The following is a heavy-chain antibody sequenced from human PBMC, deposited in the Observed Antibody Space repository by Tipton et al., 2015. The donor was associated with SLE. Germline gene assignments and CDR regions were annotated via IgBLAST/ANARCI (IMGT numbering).Heavy chain of an antibody. D-gene: IGHD3-16*01. Sequence: GSLRLSCAASGFTFSDNVMHWVRQAPGKGLEWVAFIGYDGSNKFSSDSLRGRFTITRDNSKNTLYLQMNSLRVEDTAVYYCASEGLGGLFDYWGQGMLVSVSS. CDR3: ASEGLGGLFDY. CDR2: IGYDGSNK. CDR1: GFTFSDNV. J-gene: IGHJ4*02. V-gene: IGHV3-30*02.